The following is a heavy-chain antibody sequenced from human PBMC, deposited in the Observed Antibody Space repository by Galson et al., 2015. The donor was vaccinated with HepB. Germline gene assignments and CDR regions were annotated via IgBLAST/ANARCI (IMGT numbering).Heavy chain of an antibody. D-gene: IGHD2-8*01. J-gene: IGHJ4*02. CDR3: ARRRRYHVTNVGYYYFDY. CDR1: GFSLSTDGVA. Sequence: PALVKPTQTLTLTCSFSGFSLSTDGVAVGWIRQPPGKALEWLALIHWDDDKRYSPSLKSRLTIIKDSSKNQVVLIMTNVNPVDTATYYCARRRRYHVTNVGYYYFDYWGQGTLVTVSS. CDR2: IHWDDDK. V-gene: IGHV2-5*02.